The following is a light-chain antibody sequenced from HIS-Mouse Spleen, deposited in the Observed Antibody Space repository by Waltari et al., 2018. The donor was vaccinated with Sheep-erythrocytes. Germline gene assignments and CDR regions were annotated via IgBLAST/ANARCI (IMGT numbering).Light chain of an antibody. J-gene: IGKJ3*01. V-gene: IGKV3-20*01. CDR1: QSVSSSY. Sequence: EIVLTQSPGTLSLSPGERATLHCRASQSVSSSYLAWYQQKPGQAPRLLIYGASSRATGIPDRFSGSGSGTDFTLTISRLEPEDFAVYHCQQYGSSRQQTFTFGPGTKVDIK. CDR2: GAS. CDR3: QQYGSSRQQTFT.